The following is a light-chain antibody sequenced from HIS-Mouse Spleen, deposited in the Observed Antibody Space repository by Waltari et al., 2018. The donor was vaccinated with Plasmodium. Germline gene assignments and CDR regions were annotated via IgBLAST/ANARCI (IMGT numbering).Light chain of an antibody. CDR2: KDS. J-gene: IGLJ3*02. V-gene: IGLV3-25*03. Sequence: SYELTQPPSVSVSPGQTARITCSGDALPKQYAYWYQQKPGQAPVLVINKDSERPSGIPERFSGSSSGTTVTLTISGVQAEDEADYYCQSADSSGTPNWVFGGGTKLTVL. CDR1: ALPKQY. CDR3: QSADSSGTPNWV.